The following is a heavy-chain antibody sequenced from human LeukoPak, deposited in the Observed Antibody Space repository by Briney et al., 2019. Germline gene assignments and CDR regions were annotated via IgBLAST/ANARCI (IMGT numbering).Heavy chain of an antibody. V-gene: IGHV3-74*01. CDR1: GFTFSSYG. D-gene: IGHD1-26*01. J-gene: IGHJ2*01. CDR3: ARVGQGEWFFDL. CDR2: IKADGSTI. Sequence: GGSLRLSCAASGFTFSSYGMHWVRQAPGKGLVWVSRIKADGSTITYADSVKGRFTISRDNAMNTLYLQMDSLGAEDTAVYYCARVGQGEWFFDLWGRGTLVTVSS.